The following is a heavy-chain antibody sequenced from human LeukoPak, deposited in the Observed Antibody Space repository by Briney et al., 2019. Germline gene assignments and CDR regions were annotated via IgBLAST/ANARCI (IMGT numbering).Heavy chain of an antibody. V-gene: IGHV4-59*01. Sequence: SETLSLTCTVSGGSISGFYWSWIRQPPGKGLEWIGYMSNNGATTYNPSLKSRVTISMDMSNNHFSLTLKSVTAADRAVYYCARGRSVVVPAAMIAFDIWGQGTMVTVSS. CDR1: GGSISGFY. CDR3: ARGRSVVVPAAMIAFDI. D-gene: IGHD2-2*01. J-gene: IGHJ3*02. CDR2: MSNNGAT.